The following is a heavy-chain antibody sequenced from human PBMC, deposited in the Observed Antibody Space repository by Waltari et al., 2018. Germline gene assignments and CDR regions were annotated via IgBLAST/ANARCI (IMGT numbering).Heavy chain of an antibody. V-gene: IGHV4-39*01. D-gene: IGHD1-20*01. J-gene: IGHJ5*02. CDR2: IYYSGGT. CDR1: GGSISSSSYY. CDR3: ARSITGTLQA. Sequence: QLQLQESGPGLVKPSETLSLTCTVSGGSISSSSYYWGGIRQPPGKGLEWIGSIYYSGGTYYNPSLKSRVTISVDTSKNQFSLKLSSVTAADTAVYYCARSITGTLQAWGQGTLVTVSS.